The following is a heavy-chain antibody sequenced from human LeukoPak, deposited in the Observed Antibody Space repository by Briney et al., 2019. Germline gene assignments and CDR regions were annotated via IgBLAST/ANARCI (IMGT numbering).Heavy chain of an antibody. J-gene: IGHJ4*02. CDR3: AIMHGYYDGSGFWVQ. V-gene: IGHV3-23*01. CDR1: GLTFSSYA. Sequence: GGSLRLSCAASGLTFSSYAMSWVRQAPGKGLEWVSFISPSGDRTSNADSVEGRFTISRDNTRNTLYLQMNSLRDEDTGVYYCAIMHGYYDGSGFWVQWGQGTLVTVSS. CDR2: ISPSGDRT. D-gene: IGHD3-22*01.